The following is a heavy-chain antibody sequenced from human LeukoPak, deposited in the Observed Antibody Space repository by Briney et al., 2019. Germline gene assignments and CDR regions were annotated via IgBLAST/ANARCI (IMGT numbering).Heavy chain of an antibody. CDR1: GFTFSSYG. CDR2: IWYDGSNK. J-gene: IGHJ6*02. V-gene: IGHV3-33*01. CDR3: ARDFGCSGGSCYYYYGMDV. Sequence: GGSLRLSCAASGFTFSSYGMHWVRQAPGKGLEWVAVIWYDGSNKYYADSVKGRFTISRDNSKNTLYLQMNSLRAEGTAVYYCARDFGCSGGSCYYYYGMDVWGQGTTVTVSS. D-gene: IGHD2-15*01.